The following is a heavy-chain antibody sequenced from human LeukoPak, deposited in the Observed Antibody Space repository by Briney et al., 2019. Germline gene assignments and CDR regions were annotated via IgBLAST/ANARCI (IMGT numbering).Heavy chain of an antibody. CDR1: GYTFTSYD. Sequence: ASVKVSCKASGYTFTSYDINWVRQATGQGLEWMGWMIPNSGNTGYAQKFQGRVTMTRNTSISTAYMELSSLRSEDTAVYYCARGQGYSSSWYVYGYWGQGTLVTVSS. V-gene: IGHV1-8*01. J-gene: IGHJ4*02. D-gene: IGHD6-13*01. CDR2: MIPNSGNT. CDR3: ARGQGYSSSWYVYGY.